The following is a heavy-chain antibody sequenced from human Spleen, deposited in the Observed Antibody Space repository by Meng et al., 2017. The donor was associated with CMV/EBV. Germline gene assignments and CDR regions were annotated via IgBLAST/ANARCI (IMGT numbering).Heavy chain of an antibody. D-gene: IGHD6-6*01. CDR3: AREPWFSTSSGGDY. V-gene: IGHV3-20*03. J-gene: IGHJ4*02. CDR2: LNWNGGNT. CDR1: GFTFDDYG. Sequence: ASGFTFDDYGMSWVRQVPGKGLEWVSGLNWNGGNTGYAGSVKGRFSIYRDNDRNLVYLQMKSLRVEDTALYYCAREPWFSTSSGGDYWGQGTLVTVSS.